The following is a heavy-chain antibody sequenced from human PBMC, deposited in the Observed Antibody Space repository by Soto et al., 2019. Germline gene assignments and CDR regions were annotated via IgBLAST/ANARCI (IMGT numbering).Heavy chain of an antibody. CDR3: AKRRGYGSGGKDAFDI. CDR1: GYTFTAYD. Sequence: QVQLVQSGAEVRKPGASVKVSCQASGYTFTAYDINWVRQATGQGLEWMGWMNPNSGNTGYAQKFQDRVTMTRSPSISTAYMELSRLRSEDTAVYYCAKRRGYGSGGKDAFDIWGQGTLVTVSS. J-gene: IGHJ3*02. V-gene: IGHV1-8*01. D-gene: IGHD3-10*01. CDR2: MNPNSGNT.